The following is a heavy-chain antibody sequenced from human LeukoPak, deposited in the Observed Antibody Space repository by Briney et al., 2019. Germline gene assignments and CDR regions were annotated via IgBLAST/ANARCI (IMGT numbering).Heavy chain of an antibody. D-gene: IGHD2-2*01. CDR2: ISGSGGST. J-gene: IGHJ4*02. CDR3: AKYQHYFLDY. CDR1: GFTVSSYY. Sequence: GGSLRLSCAASGFTVSSYYMSWVRQAPGKGLEWVSGISGSGGSTYYADSVKGRFTISRDNSKNTLFLQMNSLRAEDTAVYYCAKYQHYFLDYWGQGTLVTVSS. V-gene: IGHV3-23*01.